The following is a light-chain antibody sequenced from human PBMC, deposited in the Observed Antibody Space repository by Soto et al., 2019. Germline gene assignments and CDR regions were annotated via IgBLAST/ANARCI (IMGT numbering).Light chain of an antibody. J-gene: IGKJ3*01. V-gene: IGKV1-5*03. CDR3: QPYNSYSLFT. CDR2: KAS. CDR1: QSSSSW. Sequence: DIQMTQSPSTLSASVGDRVTITCRASQSSSSWLAWYQQKPGKAPKLLIYKASSLESGVPSRFSGSGSGTEFTLTISSLQPVDFATYYCQPYNSYSLFTFGPGTKVDIK.